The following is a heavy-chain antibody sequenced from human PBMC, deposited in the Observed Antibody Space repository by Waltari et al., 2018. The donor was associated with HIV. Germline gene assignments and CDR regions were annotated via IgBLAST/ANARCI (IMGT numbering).Heavy chain of an antibody. D-gene: IGHD3-10*01. CDR2: ISSSSGHI. J-gene: IGHJ2*01. Sequence: EVQLVESGGGLVKPGGSLCSSWVASGFPFGRHGVGRVRQLPGKGRELVSSISSSSGHIYYEDSVKGRFTTSKDNAEKSLYLQMNSLRAEDTAVYYCARWGSMGSGTYFPDLWGRGTLVTVSS. CDR3: ARWGSMGSGTYFPDL. CDR1: GFPFGRHG. V-gene: IGHV3-21*01.